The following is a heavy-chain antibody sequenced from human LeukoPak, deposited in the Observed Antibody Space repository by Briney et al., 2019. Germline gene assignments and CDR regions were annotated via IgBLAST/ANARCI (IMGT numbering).Heavy chain of an antibody. CDR1: GFTFSSYW. V-gene: IGHV3-7*01. Sequence: GGSLRLSCAASGFTFSSYWMTWVRQAPGRGLEWVANIKQDGSEKYYEDSVKGRFAISRDNAKNSLHLQMNSLRAEDTAVYYCATYSSLNRREFQYWGQGTLLTVSS. J-gene: IGHJ1*01. D-gene: IGHD3-22*01. CDR3: ATYSSLNRREFQY. CDR2: IKQDGSEK.